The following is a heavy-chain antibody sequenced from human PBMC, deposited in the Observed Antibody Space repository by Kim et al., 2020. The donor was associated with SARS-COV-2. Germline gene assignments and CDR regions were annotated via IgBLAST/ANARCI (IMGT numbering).Heavy chain of an antibody. Sequence: SETLSLTCAVYGGSFSGYYWSWIRQPPGKGLEWIGEINHSGSTNYNPSLKSRVTISVDTSKNQFSLKLSSVTAADTAVYYCARGPRTHHTAMAPRGMDVWGQGTTVTVSS. CDR3: ARGPRTHHTAMAPRGMDV. V-gene: IGHV4-34*01. CDR2: INHSGST. J-gene: IGHJ6*02. D-gene: IGHD5-18*01. CDR1: GGSFSGYY.